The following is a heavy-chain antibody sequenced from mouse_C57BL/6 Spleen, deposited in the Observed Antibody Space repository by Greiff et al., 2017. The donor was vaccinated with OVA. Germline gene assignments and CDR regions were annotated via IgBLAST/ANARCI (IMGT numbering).Heavy chain of an antibody. CDR2: IYPGDGDT. J-gene: IGHJ4*01. Sequence: QVQLQQSGPELVKPGASVKISCKASGYAFSSSWMNWVKQRPGKGLEWIGRIYPGDGDTNYNGKFKGKATLSTDNAYSTAYMQHSSLTSEDSAVYFCARSGTGYAMAYWGQGTSVTVAA. D-gene: IGHD3-3*01. CDR1: GYAFSSSW. CDR3: ARSGTGYAMAY. V-gene: IGHV1-82*01.